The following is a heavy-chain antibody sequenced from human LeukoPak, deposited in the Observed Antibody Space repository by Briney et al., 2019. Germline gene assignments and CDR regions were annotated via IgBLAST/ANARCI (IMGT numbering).Heavy chain of an antibody. D-gene: IGHD3-22*01. Sequence: PSETLSLTCTVSGGSISSSSYYWGWIRQPPGKGLEWIGSIYYSGSTYYNPSLKSRVTISVDTSKNQFSLKLSSVTAADTAVYYCARLYSSGYYGDYWGQGTLVTVSS. V-gene: IGHV4-39*01. CDR1: GGSISSSSYY. CDR2: IYYSGST. CDR3: ARLYSSGYYGDY. J-gene: IGHJ4*02.